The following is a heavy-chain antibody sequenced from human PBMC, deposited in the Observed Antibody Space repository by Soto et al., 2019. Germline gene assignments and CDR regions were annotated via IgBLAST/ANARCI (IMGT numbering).Heavy chain of an antibody. CDR3: ASDRARYYYGSGPFDP. D-gene: IGHD3-10*01. J-gene: IGHJ5*02. CDR1: GFTFSSYA. Sequence: QVQLVESGGGVVQPGRSLRLSCAASGFTFSSYAMHWVRQAPGKGLEWVAVISYDGSNKYYADSVKGRFTISRDNSKNTLYLQMNSLRAEDTAVYSCASDRARYYYGSGPFDPWGQGTLVTVSS. CDR2: ISYDGSNK. V-gene: IGHV3-30-3*01.